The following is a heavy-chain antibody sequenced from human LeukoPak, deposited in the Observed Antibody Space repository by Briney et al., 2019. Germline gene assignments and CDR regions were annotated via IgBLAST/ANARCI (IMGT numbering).Heavy chain of an antibody. CDR2: IYYSGST. CDR3: ARDQRYCSGGSCYSRWFDP. CDR1: GGSISSSSYY. D-gene: IGHD2-15*01. Sequence: PSETLSLTCTVSGGSISSSSYYWGWIRQPPGKGLEWIGSIYYSGSTYYNPSLKSRVTISVDTSKNQFSLKLSSVTAADTAVYYCARDQRYCSGGSCYSRWFDPWGQGTLVTVSS. J-gene: IGHJ5*02. V-gene: IGHV4-39*07.